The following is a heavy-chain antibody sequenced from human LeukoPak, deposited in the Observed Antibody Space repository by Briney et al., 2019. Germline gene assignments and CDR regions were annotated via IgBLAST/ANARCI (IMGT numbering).Heavy chain of an antibody. V-gene: IGHV3-49*03. CDR1: GFTFGDYA. CDR2: IRSKAYGGTT. J-gene: IGHJ4*02. D-gene: IGHD4-17*01. Sequence: GGSLRLSCTASGFTFGDYAMSWFRQAPGKGLEWVGFIRSKAYGGTTEYAASVKGRFTISRDDSKSIAYLQLNSLKTEDTAVYYCTRRNNLDYGDYIPDYWGQGTLVTVSS. CDR3: TRRNNLDYGDYIPDY.